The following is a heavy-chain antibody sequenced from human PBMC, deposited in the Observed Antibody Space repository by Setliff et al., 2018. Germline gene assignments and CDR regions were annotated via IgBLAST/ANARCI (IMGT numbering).Heavy chain of an antibody. Sequence: GESLKISCTGSGYSFITYWIGWVRQMPGKGLEWMGIIYPGDSDTRYSPSFQGQVTISADKSITTAYLQWSSLKASDTAIYYCAQKHQRASWAFDPWGRGTLVTVS. V-gene: IGHV5-51*01. J-gene: IGHJ5*02. CDR3: AQKHQRASWAFDP. CDR1: GYSFITYW. D-gene: IGHD2-2*01. CDR2: IYPGDSDT.